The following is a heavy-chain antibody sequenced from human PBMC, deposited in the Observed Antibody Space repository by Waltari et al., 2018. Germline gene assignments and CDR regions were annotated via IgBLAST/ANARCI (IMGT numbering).Heavy chain of an antibody. CDR1: GSTLPGYN. J-gene: IGHJ3*02. CDR2: INPNSVGT. CDR3: ARDRGGITMIVVASDAFDI. V-gene: IGHV1-2*06. Sequence: QVQLVQSGAEVKKPGASAKASCRAAGSTLPGYNMPWGEQALGQGVGWMGRINPNSVGTNYAQKFQGRVTMTRDTSISTAYMELRRLGSDDTTVYYCARDRGGITMIVVASDAFDIWGQGTMVTVSS. D-gene: IGHD3-22*01.